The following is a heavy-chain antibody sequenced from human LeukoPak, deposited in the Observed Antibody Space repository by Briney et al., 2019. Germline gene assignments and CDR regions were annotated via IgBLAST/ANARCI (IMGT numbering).Heavy chain of an antibody. J-gene: IGHJ2*01. CDR3: AKSRVSSPIYWYFDL. D-gene: IGHD6-13*01. Sequence: GGSLRLSCAASGFTVSSNYMSWVRQAPGKGLEWVSVIYSGGSTYYADSVKGRFTISRDNSKNTLYLQMNSLRAEDTAVYYCAKSRVSSPIYWYFDLWGRGTLVTVSS. CDR1: GFTVSSNY. CDR2: IYSGGST. V-gene: IGHV3-53*01.